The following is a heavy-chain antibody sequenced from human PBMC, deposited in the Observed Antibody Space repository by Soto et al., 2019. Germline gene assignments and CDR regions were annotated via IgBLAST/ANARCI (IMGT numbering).Heavy chain of an antibody. CDR3: ARERFQVVSDGMDV. V-gene: IGHV1-2*02. J-gene: IGHJ6*02. Sequence: ASVKVSCKASGYTFTGYYVHWVREAPGQGLEWMGWINPETGGTSYAQKFQGRVTLSRDTSINTAYLELSSLRFDDAAVYFCARERFQVVSDGMDVWGQGTTVTVSS. CDR2: INPETGGT. CDR1: GYTFTGYY. D-gene: IGHD2-15*01.